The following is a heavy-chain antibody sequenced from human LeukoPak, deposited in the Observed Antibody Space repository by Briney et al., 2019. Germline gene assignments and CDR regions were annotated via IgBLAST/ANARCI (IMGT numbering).Heavy chain of an antibody. Sequence: ASVKVSCKASGYSFSGHGITWVRQAPGQGLEWMGWISAYNGNTKYAQNLQGRVTMTTDISTSTAYMELRSLRSDDTAVYYCATIQWPYIRDRTYYFDYWGQGTLVTVSS. J-gene: IGHJ4*02. CDR1: GYSFSGHG. CDR2: ISAYNGNT. D-gene: IGHD5-12*01. V-gene: IGHV1-18*01. CDR3: ATIQWPYIRDRTYYFDY.